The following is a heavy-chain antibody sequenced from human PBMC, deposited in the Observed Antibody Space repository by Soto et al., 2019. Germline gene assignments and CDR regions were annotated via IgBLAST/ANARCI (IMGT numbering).Heavy chain of an antibody. V-gene: IGHV3-66*01. CDR1: GFTVSSNY. CDR3: ARDRIPTGMDV. CDR2: IYSGGST. Sequence: EVQLVESGGGLVQPGGSLRLSCAASGFTVSSNYMSWVRQAPGKGLEWVSVIYSGGSTYYADSVKGRFTISRDNSKNTRYLQMNGLRAEDTAVYYCARDRIPTGMDVWGQGTTVTVSS. J-gene: IGHJ6*02.